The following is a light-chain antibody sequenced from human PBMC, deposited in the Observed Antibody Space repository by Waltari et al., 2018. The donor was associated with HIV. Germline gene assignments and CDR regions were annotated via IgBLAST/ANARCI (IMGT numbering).Light chain of an antibody. CDR3: YSTDSSYSHRGV. Sequence: SFELTQPPSVSVSPGQTATIACSGNALTKGSPYWYRQRSGQAPELVLYEDTKRPSVIPERFHGSRSGTTATLIINGAQAEDEGDYYCYSTDSSYSHRGVFGTGTAVYVL. J-gene: IGLJ1*01. V-gene: IGLV3-10*01. CDR2: EDT. CDR1: ALTKGS.